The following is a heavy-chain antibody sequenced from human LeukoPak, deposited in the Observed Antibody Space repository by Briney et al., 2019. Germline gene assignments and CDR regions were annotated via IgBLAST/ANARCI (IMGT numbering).Heavy chain of an antibody. CDR3: ARGGRWLQLPY. CDR1: GGSISSYY. CDR2: IYYSGST. V-gene: IGHV4-59*01. D-gene: IGHD5-24*01. J-gene: IGHJ4*02. Sequence: SETLSLTCTVSGGSISSYYWSWIRQPPGKGLEWIGYIYYSGSTNYNPSLKSRVTISVGTSKNQFSLKLSSVTAADTAVYYCARGGRWLQLPYWGQGTLVTVSS.